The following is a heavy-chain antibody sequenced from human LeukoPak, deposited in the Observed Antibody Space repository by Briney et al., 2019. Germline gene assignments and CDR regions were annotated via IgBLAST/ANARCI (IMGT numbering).Heavy chain of an antibody. CDR2: ISGSGGST. J-gene: IGHJ4*02. D-gene: IGHD3-22*01. CDR3: AKVRIVVVITDYFDY. CDR1: GFTFSSYA. V-gene: IGHV3-23*01. Sequence: GGSLRLSCAASGFTFSSYAMSWVRQAPGKGLEWVSAISGSGGSTYYADSVKGRFTISRDNSKNTLYLQMNSLRAEDTAVYYCAKVRIVVVITDYFDYWGQGTLVTVSS.